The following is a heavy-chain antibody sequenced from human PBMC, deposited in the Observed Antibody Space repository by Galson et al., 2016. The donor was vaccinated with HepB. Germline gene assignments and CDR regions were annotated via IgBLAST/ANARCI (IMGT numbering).Heavy chain of an antibody. CDR1: GYTFTSYG. Sequence: SVKVSCKASGYTFTSYGISWVRQAPGQGLEWMGWISAYNGNTNYAQKLQGRVTMTTDTSTSTAYMELRSLRSDDTAVYYCAREDDYIWRSYRTIDYWGQGTLVTVSS. V-gene: IGHV1-18*01. D-gene: IGHD3-16*02. CDR2: ISAYNGNT. CDR3: AREDDYIWRSYRTIDY. J-gene: IGHJ4*02.